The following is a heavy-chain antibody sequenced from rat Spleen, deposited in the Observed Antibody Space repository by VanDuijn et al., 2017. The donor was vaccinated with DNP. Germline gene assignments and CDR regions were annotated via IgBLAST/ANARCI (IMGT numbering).Heavy chain of an antibody. D-gene: IGHD1-4*01. Sequence: EVQLVESGGGSVQPGRSLKLSCAASGFTFSDYYMAWVRQAPTKGLEWVASISPSGGGTYYRDSVKGRFTISRDNTNHTLYLQMDSLRSEDTATYYCATSPGPNWFAYWGQGTLVTVSS. CDR3: ATSPGPNWFAY. J-gene: IGHJ3*01. V-gene: IGHV5-25*01. CDR1: GFTFSDYY. CDR2: ISPSGGGT.